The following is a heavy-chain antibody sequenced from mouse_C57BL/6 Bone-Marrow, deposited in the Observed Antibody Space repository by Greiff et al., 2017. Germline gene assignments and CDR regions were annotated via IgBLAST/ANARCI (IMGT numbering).Heavy chain of an antibody. CDR1: GFSFNTYA. Sequence: EVMLVESGGGLVQPKGSLKLSCAASGFSFNTYAMNWVRQAPGKGLEWVARIRSKSNNYATYYADSVKDRFTISRDDSESMLYLQMNNLKTEDTAMYYCVRSTMITTEIGYYAMDYWGQGTSVTVSS. J-gene: IGHJ4*01. V-gene: IGHV10-1*01. CDR3: VRSTMITTEIGYYAMDY. D-gene: IGHD2-4*01. CDR2: IRSKSNNYAT.